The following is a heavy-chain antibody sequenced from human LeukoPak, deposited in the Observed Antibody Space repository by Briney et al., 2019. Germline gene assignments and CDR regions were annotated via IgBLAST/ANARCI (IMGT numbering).Heavy chain of an antibody. CDR2: ISSGSTTI. Sequence: GGSLSLSCEASGFIFSSYSMHWVRQAPGKGLEWVSYISSGSTTIYYGESMKGRFTISRDNGKNSLFLQMSSLRAEDTAVYYCARGTPCTNSTCYPLGVFDVWGQGTMVTVSS. CDR3: ARGTPCTNSTCYPLGVFDV. J-gene: IGHJ3*01. V-gene: IGHV3-48*01. D-gene: IGHD2-8*01. CDR1: GFIFSSYS.